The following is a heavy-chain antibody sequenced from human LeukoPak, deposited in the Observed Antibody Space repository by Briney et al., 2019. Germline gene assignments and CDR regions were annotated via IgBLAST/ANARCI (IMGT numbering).Heavy chain of an antibody. CDR2: ISSSGSTI. V-gene: IGHV3-48*03. CDR3: ARDVRGYSYGYDY. Sequence: PGGSLTLSCAASGFTFSSYEMKWVRQAPGKGREWVSYISSSGSTIYYADSVKGRFTISRDNAKNSLYLQMNSLRAEDTAVYYCARDVRGYSYGYDYWGQGTLVTVSS. CDR1: GFTFSSYE. J-gene: IGHJ4*02. D-gene: IGHD5-18*01.